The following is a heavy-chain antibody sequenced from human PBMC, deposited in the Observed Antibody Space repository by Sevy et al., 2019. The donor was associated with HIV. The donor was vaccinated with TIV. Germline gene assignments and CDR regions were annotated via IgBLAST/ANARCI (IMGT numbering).Heavy chain of an antibody. V-gene: IGHV6-1*01. CDR2: TYYRSKWYN. J-gene: IGHJ6*03. CDR3: ARGIIGGAAAGYYYYYMDV. Sequence: KQSQTLSLTCAISGDSVSSNSAAWNWIRQSPSRGLEWLGRTYYRSKWYNDYAVSVKSRITINPDTSKNQFSLQLNSVTPEDTAVYYCARGIIGGAAAGYYYYYMDVWGKGTTVTVSS. D-gene: IGHD6-13*01. CDR1: GDSVSSNSAA.